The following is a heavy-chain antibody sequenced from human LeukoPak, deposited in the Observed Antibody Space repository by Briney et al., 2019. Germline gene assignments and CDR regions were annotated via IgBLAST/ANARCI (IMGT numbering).Heavy chain of an antibody. J-gene: IGHJ3*02. D-gene: IGHD3-10*01. V-gene: IGHV3-48*02. CDR2: ISTSSGTI. CDR3: ARVLRGAFDI. Sequence: GGSLRLSCAASGFTFSNYNMNWVRQAPGRGLEWVSHISTSSGTIYYADSVKGRFTISRDNAKNSLYLQMNSLRDEDTAVYYCARVLRGAFDIWGQGTMVTVSS. CDR1: GFTFSNYN.